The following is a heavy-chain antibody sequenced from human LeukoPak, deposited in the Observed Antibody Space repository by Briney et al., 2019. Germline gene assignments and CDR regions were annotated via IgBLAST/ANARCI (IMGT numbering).Heavy chain of an antibody. V-gene: IGHV4-39*07. Sequence: SQTLSLTCTVSGGSISSGGYYWSWIRQHPGKGLEWIGSIYYSGSTYYNPSLKSRVTISVDTSKNQFSLKLSSVTAADTAVYYCARWQWLVPQFDYWGQGTLVTVSS. CDR2: IYYSGST. D-gene: IGHD6-19*01. CDR1: GGSISSGGYY. J-gene: IGHJ4*02. CDR3: ARWQWLVPQFDY.